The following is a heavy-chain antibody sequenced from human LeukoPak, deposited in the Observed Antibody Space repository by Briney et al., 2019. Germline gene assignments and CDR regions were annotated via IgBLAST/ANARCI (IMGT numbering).Heavy chain of an antibody. J-gene: IGHJ4*02. D-gene: IGHD3-10*01. Sequence: ASVKVSCKASGYTFTSYYMHWVRQAPGQGLEWMGWINPKNAGTNFAQRFQGRVTMTRDTSISTAYMELSRLRSDDTAVYYCARDDSYASGNFDYWGQGTLVTVSS. CDR2: INPKNAGT. CDR3: ARDDSYASGNFDY. CDR1: GYTFTSYY. V-gene: IGHV1-2*02.